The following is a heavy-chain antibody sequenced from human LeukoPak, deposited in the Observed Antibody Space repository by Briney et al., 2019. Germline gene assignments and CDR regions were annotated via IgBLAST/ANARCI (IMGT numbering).Heavy chain of an antibody. CDR2: IWYDGSNK. J-gene: IGHJ6*02. V-gene: IGHV3-33*01. CDR1: GFTFSSYG. CDR3: ARGRSQSYYGMDV. Sequence: GRSLRLSCAASGFTFSSYGMHWVRQAPGKGLEWVAIIWYDGSNKYYADSVKGRFTISRDNSKNTLYLQVNSLRAEDTAVYYCARGRSQSYYGMDVWGQGTTVTVSS.